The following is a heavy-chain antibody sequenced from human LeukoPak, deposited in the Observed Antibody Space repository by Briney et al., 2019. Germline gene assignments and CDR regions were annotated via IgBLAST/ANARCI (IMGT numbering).Heavy chain of an antibody. CDR2: ISSSGSHI. V-gene: IGHV3-21*01. Sequence: GGSLRLSCAASGFTFSNYAMSWVRQAPGKGLEWVSSISSSGSHIYYADSVKGRFSVSRDNGKNSLYLQMNSLRVEDTAVYYCARSIGSDWSPFDYWGQGTLVSVSS. CDR1: GFTFSNYA. J-gene: IGHJ4*02. D-gene: IGHD3-9*01. CDR3: ARSIGSDWSPFDY.